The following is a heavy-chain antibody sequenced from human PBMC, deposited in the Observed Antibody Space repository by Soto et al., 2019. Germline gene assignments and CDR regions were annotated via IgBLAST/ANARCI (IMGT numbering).Heavy chain of an antibody. CDR2: INPNNGGT. CDR3: AKEASGWQDICDY. J-gene: IGHJ4*02. D-gene: IGHD6-19*01. Sequence: ASVKVSCKASGYSFTANSMHWVRQAPGEGLEWMGWINPNNGGTNYARKFQGWVTMTRDTSISTAYMDLTSLRAEDTAVYYCAKEASGWQDICDYWGQGTLVTVSS. CDR1: GYSFTANS. V-gene: IGHV1-2*04.